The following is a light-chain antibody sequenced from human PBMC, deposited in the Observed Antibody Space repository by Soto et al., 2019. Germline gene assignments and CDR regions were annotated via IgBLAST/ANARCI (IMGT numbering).Light chain of an antibody. J-gene: IGKJ4*01. V-gene: IGKV1-5*01. CDR3: HQDCSYSQLT. Sequence: DIQMTQSPSTLSASVGDRVTITCRASQSISSWLAWYQQKPGKAPKLLIYDAYSLESGTPSRFSGGRSCAEFALTVASVHPEDFSSYKRHQDCSYSQLTVGGRATVDIK. CDR2: DAY. CDR1: QSISSW.